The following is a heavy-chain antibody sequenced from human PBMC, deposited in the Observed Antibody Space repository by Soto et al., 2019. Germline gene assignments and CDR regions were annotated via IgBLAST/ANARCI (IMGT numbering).Heavy chain of an antibody. Sequence: SVKVSCKASGYTFTRSGISWVRQAPGQGLEWMGRIIPILGIANYAQKFQGRVTITADKSTSTAYMELSSLRSEDTAVYYCARAGIVGATTASGYYGMDVWGQGTTVTVSS. J-gene: IGHJ6*02. V-gene: IGHV1-69*04. CDR2: IIPILGIA. D-gene: IGHD1-26*01. CDR3: ARAGIVGATTASGYYGMDV. CDR1: GYTFTRSG.